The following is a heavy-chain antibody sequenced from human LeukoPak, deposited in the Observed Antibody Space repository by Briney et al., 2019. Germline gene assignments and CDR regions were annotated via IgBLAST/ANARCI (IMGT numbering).Heavy chain of an antibody. Sequence: PGGSLRLSCAASGFTFRSYSMSWVRQAPGKGLEWVSSISSSSYHIYYADSVKDRFTISRDNAKNSLYLQMNSLRAEDTAVYYCAREERDGYNYYWYFDLWGRGTLVTVSS. J-gene: IGHJ2*01. CDR3: AREERDGYNYYWYFDL. CDR2: ISSSSYHI. V-gene: IGHV3-21*01. CDR1: GFTFRSYS. D-gene: IGHD5-24*01.